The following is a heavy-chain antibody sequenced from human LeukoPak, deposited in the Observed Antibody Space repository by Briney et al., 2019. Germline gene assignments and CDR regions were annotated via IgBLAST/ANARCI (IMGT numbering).Heavy chain of an antibody. J-gene: IGHJ3*02. CDR1: GFTFSTYW. D-gene: IGHD3-16*01. V-gene: IGHV3-7*01. Sequence: GGSLRLSCAASGFTFSTYWMSWVRQAPGKGLEWVANIKQDGSEKYYVDSVKGRFTISRDSAKNSLYLQMNSLRAEDTAVYYCARVGLMTAFDIWGQGTMVTVSS. CDR2: IKQDGSEK. CDR3: ARVGLMTAFDI.